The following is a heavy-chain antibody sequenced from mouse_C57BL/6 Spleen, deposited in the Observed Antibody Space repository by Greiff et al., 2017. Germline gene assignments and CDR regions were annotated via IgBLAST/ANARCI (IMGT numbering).Heavy chain of an antibody. CDR2: ISDGGSYT. CDR1: GFTFSSYA. CDR3: ARGGAYCFDY. Sequence: EVNLVESGGGLVKPGGSLKLSCAASGFTFSSYAMPWVRQTPEKRLEWVANISDGGSYTYYPDNVKGRFTVSRDNAKNNLYLKMSHLKSEDTAKYCGARGGAYCFDYWGQGTTLTVSS. J-gene: IGHJ2*01. V-gene: IGHV5-4*03.